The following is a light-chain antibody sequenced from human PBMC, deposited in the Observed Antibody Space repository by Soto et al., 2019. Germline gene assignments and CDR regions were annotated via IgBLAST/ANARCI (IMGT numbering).Light chain of an antibody. V-gene: IGLV3-21*02. J-gene: IGLJ1*01. CDR1: NIGSKS. Sequence: SYELTQAPSVSVAPGQTARIGCGGDNIGSKSVHWYQQRPGQAPVLVVYADSDRPSGFPERFSGSNPGNTATLTISRVEAGDEADYYCQVWDYDTDHFVFGPGTKVTVL. CDR3: QVWDYDTDHFV. CDR2: ADS.